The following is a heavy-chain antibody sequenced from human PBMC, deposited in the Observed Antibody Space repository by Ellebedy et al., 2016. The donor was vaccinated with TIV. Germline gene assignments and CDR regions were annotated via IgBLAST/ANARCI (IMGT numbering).Heavy chain of an antibody. V-gene: IGHV4-34*09. D-gene: IGHD6-13*01. Sequence: SETLSLXXAVYGGSFSGYYWSWIRQPPGKGLEWIGDINHSGSTNYNPSLKSRVTISVDTSKNQFSLKLSSVTAADTAVYYCARDRRQQLVPRGWFDPWGQGTLVTVSS. J-gene: IGHJ5*02. CDR2: INHSGST. CDR1: GGSFSGYY. CDR3: ARDRRQQLVPRGWFDP.